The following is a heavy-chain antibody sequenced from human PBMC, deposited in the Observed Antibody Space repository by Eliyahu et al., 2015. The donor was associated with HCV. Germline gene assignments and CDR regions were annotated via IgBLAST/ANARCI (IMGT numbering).Heavy chain of an antibody. Sequence: QVQLVESGGGVVQPGRSLRLSCAASGFTFSSYAMHWVRQAPGKGLGWVAVISYDGSNKYYADSVKGRFTISRDNSKNTLYLQMNSLRAEDTAVYYCARDTSARPVYYFDYWGQGTLVTVSS. CDR3: ARDTSARPVYYFDY. CDR1: GFTFSSYA. CDR2: ISYDGSNK. D-gene: IGHD6-6*01. V-gene: IGHV3-30-3*01. J-gene: IGHJ4*02.